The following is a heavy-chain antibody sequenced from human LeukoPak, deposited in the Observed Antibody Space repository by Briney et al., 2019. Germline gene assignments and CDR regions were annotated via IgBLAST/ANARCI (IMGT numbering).Heavy chain of an antibody. D-gene: IGHD2-15*01. J-gene: IGHJ6*04. CDR1: GGSISSSSYY. Sequence: SETLSLTCTVSGGSISSSSYYWGWIRQPPGKGLDWIGSIYYSGSTYYNPSLKSRFTISVDTSKNQFSLKLSSVTAADTAVYYCARLSMLGYCSGGSCSLAMDVWGKGTTVTISS. V-gene: IGHV4-39*01. CDR3: ARLSMLGYCSGGSCSLAMDV. CDR2: IYYSGST.